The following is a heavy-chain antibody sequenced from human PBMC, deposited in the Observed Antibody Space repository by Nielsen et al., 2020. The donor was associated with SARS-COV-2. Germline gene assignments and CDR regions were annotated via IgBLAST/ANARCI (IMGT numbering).Heavy chain of an antibody. D-gene: IGHD2-15*01. CDR3: AKDWTAIVVVPSGGVDY. J-gene: IGHJ4*02. CDR1: GFTFSTYG. Sequence: GGSPRLSCAASGFTFSTYGMHWVRQAPGKGLEWVAAISYDGSNKYYVDSVKGRFTISRDNSKNTLYLQMSSLREEDTAVYYCAKDWTAIVVVPSGGVDYWGQGTRVTVSS. V-gene: IGHV3-30*18. CDR2: ISYDGSNK.